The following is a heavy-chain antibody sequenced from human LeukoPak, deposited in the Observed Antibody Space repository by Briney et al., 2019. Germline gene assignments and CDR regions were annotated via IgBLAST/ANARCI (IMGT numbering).Heavy chain of an antibody. CDR1: GFTFSSYA. D-gene: IGHD3-3*01. V-gene: IGHV3-23*01. J-gene: IGHJ4*02. CDR2: ISGSGGST. CDR3: AKGHATARRITIFGVVTPGFDY. Sequence: GGSLRLSXAASGFTFSSYAMSWVRQAPGKGLEWVTAISGSGGSTYYADSVKGRFTISRDNSKNTLYLQMNSLRAEDTAVYYCAKGHATARRITIFGVVTPGFDYWGQGTLVTVSS.